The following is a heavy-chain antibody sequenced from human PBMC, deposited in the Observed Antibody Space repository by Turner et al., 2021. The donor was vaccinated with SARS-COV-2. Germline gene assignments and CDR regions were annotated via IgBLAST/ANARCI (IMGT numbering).Heavy chain of an antibody. CDR2: IYGGGNT. Sequence: EVQLVKTGGGLIQPGGSLRLSCAASGFTVSSNYMSWVRQAPGKGLEWVSLIYGGGNTYYADSVKGRFTISRDNSKNTLYLQMNSLRAEDTAVYYCAKDDPLGGMDVWGQGTTVTVSS. CDR3: AKDDPLGGMDV. CDR1: GFTVSSNY. J-gene: IGHJ6*02. V-gene: IGHV3-53*02.